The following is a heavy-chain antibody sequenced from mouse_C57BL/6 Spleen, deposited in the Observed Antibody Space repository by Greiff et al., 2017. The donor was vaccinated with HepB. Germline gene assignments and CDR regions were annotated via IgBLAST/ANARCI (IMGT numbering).Heavy chain of an antibody. Sequence: EVQLQQSGTVLARPGASVKMSCKTSGYTFTSYWMHWVKQRPGQGLEWIGAIYPGNSDTSYNQKFKGKAKLTAVTSASTAYMELSSLTNEDSAVYYCTRVPTIVTTGYFDGWGTGTTVTVSS. J-gene: IGHJ1*03. CDR3: TRVPTIVTTGYFDG. CDR1: GYTFTSYW. CDR2: IYPGNSDT. V-gene: IGHV1-5*01. D-gene: IGHD2-5*01.